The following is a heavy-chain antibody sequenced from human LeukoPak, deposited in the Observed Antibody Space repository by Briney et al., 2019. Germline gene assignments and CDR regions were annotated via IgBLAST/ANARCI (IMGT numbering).Heavy chain of an antibody. CDR3: ARDLDETSYYYMDV. Sequence: GGSLRLSCAASGFTFSRYWMHWVRQAPGKGLAWLSRINSDGSSTSYADSVKGRFTISRDNAKNTLYLQVNSLRAEDTAVYYCARDLDETSYYYMDVWGKGTTLTVSS. CDR2: INSDGSST. J-gene: IGHJ6*03. CDR1: GFTFSRYW. V-gene: IGHV3-74*01.